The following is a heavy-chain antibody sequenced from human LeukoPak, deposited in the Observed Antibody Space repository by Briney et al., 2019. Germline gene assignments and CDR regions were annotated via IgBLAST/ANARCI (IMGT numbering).Heavy chain of an antibody. Sequence: GGSLRLSCAASGFTFSSYAMSWVRQAPGKGLEWVSAISGSGGNTYYADSVKGRFTISRDNSKNTLYLQMNSLRAEDTAVYYCAKDGDYYDSSGYYPPEGFFDYWGQGTLVTVSS. J-gene: IGHJ4*02. V-gene: IGHV3-23*01. D-gene: IGHD3-22*01. CDR1: GFTFSSYA. CDR3: AKDGDYYDSSGYYPPEGFFDY. CDR2: ISGSGGNT.